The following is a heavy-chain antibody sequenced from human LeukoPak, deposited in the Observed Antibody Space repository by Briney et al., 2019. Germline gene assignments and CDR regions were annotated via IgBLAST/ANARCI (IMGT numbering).Heavy chain of an antibody. D-gene: IGHD6-19*01. Sequence: GGSLRLSCAASGFTFSSYSMNWVRQAPGKGLEWVSSISSSSSYIYYADSVKGRFTISRDNAKNSLYLQMNSLGAEDTAVYYCAREGPPSGWYGAFDIWGQGTMVTVSS. CDR3: AREGPPSGWYGAFDI. CDR1: GFTFSSYS. V-gene: IGHV3-21*01. J-gene: IGHJ3*02. CDR2: ISSSSSYI.